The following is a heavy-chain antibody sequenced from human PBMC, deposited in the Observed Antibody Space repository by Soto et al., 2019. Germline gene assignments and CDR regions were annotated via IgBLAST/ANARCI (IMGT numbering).Heavy chain of an antibody. J-gene: IGHJ4*02. Sequence: QVQLVQSGAEVKKPGASVKVSCKASGYTFTSYGISWVRQAPGQGLEWMGWISAYNGNTNYAQKLQGRFTMTTKTSRSTAYIELRSLRSDATAVYSWARDLHGDPYYGGQGTLVTVSS. V-gene: IGHV1-18*01. CDR3: ARDLHGDPYY. D-gene: IGHD4-17*01. CDR1: GYTFTSYG. CDR2: ISAYNGNT.